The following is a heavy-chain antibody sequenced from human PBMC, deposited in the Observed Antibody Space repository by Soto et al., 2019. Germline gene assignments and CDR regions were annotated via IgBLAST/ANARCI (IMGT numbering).Heavy chain of an antibody. J-gene: IGHJ4*02. D-gene: IGHD2-15*01. V-gene: IGHV3-7*01. Sequence: GGSLRLSCTASGFTFSSHWRCWVRQAPGKGLEWVATINQGGSEKYYVDSVKGRFTISRDNAKNSLYLQVNSLSVEDTDVYYCSRDEVDVGLYFDYWGQGALVTVSS. CDR3: SRDEVDVGLYFDY. CDR1: GFTFSSHW. CDR2: INQGGSEK.